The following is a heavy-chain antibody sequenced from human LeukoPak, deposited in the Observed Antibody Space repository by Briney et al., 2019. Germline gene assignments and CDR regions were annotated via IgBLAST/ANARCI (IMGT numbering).Heavy chain of an antibody. J-gene: IGHJ4*02. Sequence: PSETLSLTCTVSGDSVSIYYWSWIRQPPGKGLEWIAHIYSSGTTTYNPSLKSRVTISLDTSKSQISLKVASVTAADTAVYYCARHLGVGSYPLDSWGQGTLVTVSS. D-gene: IGHD3-16*01. CDR1: GDSVSIYY. V-gene: IGHV4-59*08. CDR2: IYSSGTT. CDR3: ARHLGVGSYPLDS.